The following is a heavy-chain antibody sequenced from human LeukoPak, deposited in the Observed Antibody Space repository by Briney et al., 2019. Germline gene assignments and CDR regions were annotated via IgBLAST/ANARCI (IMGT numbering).Heavy chain of an antibody. D-gene: IGHD3-3*01. V-gene: IGHV3-49*03. CDR3: TRVARFLEWLYDY. J-gene: IGHJ4*02. Sequence: GSLRLSCTASGFTFGDYAMSWFRQAPGKGLEWVGFIRSKAYGGTTEYAASVKGRFTISRDDSKSIAYLQMNSLKTEDTAVYYCTRVARFLEWLYDYWGQGTLVTVSS. CDR1: GFTFGDYA. CDR2: IRSKAYGGTT.